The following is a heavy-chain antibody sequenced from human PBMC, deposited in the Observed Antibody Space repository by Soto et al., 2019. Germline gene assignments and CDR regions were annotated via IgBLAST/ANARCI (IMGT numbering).Heavy chain of an antibody. D-gene: IGHD6-13*01. CDR1: GYTFTSYD. J-gene: IGHJ6*02. CDR3: ARRGYSSSWYYYYYYGMDV. Sequence: QVQLVQSGAEVKKPGASVKVSCKASGYTFTSYDINWVRQATGQGLEWMGWMNPHSGNTGYAQKFQGRVTMTRNTSISTAYMELSSLRSEDTAVYYCARRGYSSSWYYYYYYGMDVWGQGTTVTVSS. V-gene: IGHV1-8*01. CDR2: MNPHSGNT.